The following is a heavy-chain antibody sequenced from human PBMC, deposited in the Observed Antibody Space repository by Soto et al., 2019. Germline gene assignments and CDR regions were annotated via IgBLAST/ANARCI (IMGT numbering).Heavy chain of an antibody. CDR1: GYTFTGYY. CDR2: INLNSGGT. D-gene: IGHD2-15*01. CDR3: ARSSEDESDAFDI. J-gene: IGHJ3*02. V-gene: IGHV1-2*02. Sequence: QVQLVQSGAEVKKPGASVKVSCKASGYTFTGYYMHWVRQAPGQGLEWMGWINLNSGGTNYAQKFQGRVTMTRDTSISTAYMELSRLRSDDTAVYYCARSSEDESDAFDIWGQGTMVTVSS.